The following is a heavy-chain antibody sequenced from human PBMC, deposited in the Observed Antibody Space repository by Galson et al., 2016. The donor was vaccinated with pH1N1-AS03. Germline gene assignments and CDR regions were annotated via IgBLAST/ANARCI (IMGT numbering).Heavy chain of an antibody. D-gene: IGHD5-12*01. Sequence: PALVKPTQTLTLTCPFPGFPLSSNGLRVSWVRRPPGQALEWLARIDWDGEKFYSRSLKTRLTIAKAAAKNQVVLIITNMNPVDTGTYYCVRDIDGPFYSMDVWGQGTTVTVSS. CDR1: GFPLSSNGLR. V-gene: IGHV2-70*04. CDR3: VRDIDGPFYSMDV. J-gene: IGHJ6*02. CDR2: IDWDGEK.